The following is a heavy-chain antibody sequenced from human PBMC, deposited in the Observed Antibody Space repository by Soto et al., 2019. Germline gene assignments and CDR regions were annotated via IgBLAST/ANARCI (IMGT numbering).Heavy chain of an antibody. CDR2: ISADNGNT. CDR1: GYTFSSHG. CDR3: ARDVFY. J-gene: IGHJ4*02. V-gene: IGHV1-18*01. Sequence: QVHLVQSGAEVKKPGASVKVSCKASGYTFSSHGINCVRQAPGQGLEWMGWISADNGNTNYAQKFQGRVRMTTDTSTSTAYMELRSLKSDDTAVYYCARDVFYWGQGTLVTVSS.